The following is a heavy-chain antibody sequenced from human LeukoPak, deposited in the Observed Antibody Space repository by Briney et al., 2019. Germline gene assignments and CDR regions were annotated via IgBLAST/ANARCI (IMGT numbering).Heavy chain of an antibody. J-gene: IGHJ4*02. D-gene: IGHD3-16*02. V-gene: IGHV3-21*01. CDR1: GFTFNNYA. Sequence: GGSLRLSCAASGFTFNNYAMSWVRQAPGKGLEWVSSISSSSSYIYYADSVKGRFTISRDNAKNSLYLQMNSLRAEDTAVYYCARADVWGSYRAFDYWGQGTLVTVSS. CDR3: ARADVWGSYRAFDY. CDR2: ISSSSSYI.